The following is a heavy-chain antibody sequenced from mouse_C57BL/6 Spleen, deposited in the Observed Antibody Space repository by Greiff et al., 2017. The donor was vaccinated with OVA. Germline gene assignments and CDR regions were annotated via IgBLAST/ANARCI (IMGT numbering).Heavy chain of an antibody. CDR2: INPNYGTT. V-gene: IGHV1-39*01. CDR1: GYSFTDYN. J-gene: IGHJ4*01. D-gene: IGHD3-2*02. CDR3: ARYLDSSGYGYYAMDY. Sequence: EVQLVESGPELVKPGASVKISCKASGYSFTDYNMNWVKQSNGKSLEWIGVINPNYGTTSYNQKFKGKATLTVDQSSSTAYMQLNSLTSEDSAVYYCARYLDSSGYGYYAMDYWGQGTSVTVSS.